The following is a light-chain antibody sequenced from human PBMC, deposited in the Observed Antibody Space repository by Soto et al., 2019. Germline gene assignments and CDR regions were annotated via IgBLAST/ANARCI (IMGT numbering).Light chain of an antibody. CDR3: QQYYHRWT. J-gene: IGKJ1*01. CDR1: QSVGSN. V-gene: IGKV3-15*01. CDR2: GAS. Sequence: EIVMTQSPATLSVSPGERVTLSCRARQSVGSNIAWYQQKPGQGPRLLIYGASTRAAGIPARFSGSGSGTEFTLTISSLQSEDFAVSFCQQYYHRWTFGPGTKVDIK.